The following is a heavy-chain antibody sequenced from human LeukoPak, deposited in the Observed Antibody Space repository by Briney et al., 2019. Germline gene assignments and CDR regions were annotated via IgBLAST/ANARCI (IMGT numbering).Heavy chain of an antibody. V-gene: IGHV4-34*01. D-gene: IGHD1-1*01. CDR3: ARRTMRSLRWLTHGVDY. J-gene: IGHJ4*02. CDR1: GGSFSGYY. Sequence: SETLSLTCAVYGGSFSGYYWIWIRQPPGKGLECMGEINHSGISSYNPSRNTRVTISVDTPKTQFFLKLNSVSAADTDVYYCARRTMRSLRWLTHGVDYWGQGILVTVSS. CDR2: INHSGIS.